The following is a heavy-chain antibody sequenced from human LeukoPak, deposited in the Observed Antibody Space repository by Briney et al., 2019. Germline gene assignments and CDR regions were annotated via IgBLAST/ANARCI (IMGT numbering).Heavy chain of an antibody. CDR1: GGTFTSYA. CDR3: PRKLRLGGNWFDP. Sequence: GSSVKVSCXTSGGTFTSYAITWVRRAPGQGLEWMGKIIPISGTTNYAQKSQGRVTFTADESTSTAYMELSSLRSEDTALYYCPRKLRLGGNWFDPWGQGTLVTVSS. CDR2: IIPISGTT. J-gene: IGHJ5*02. D-gene: IGHD1-26*01. V-gene: IGHV1-69*15.